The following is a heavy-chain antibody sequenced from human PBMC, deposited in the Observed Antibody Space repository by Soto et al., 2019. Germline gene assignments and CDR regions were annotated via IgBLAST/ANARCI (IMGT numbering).Heavy chain of an antibody. CDR1: GGAFSSFT. Sequence: QVQLVQSGAEVKEPGSSVKVSCKASGGAFSSFTISWVRQAPGQGLEWMGRIIPLLDLANYSQRYQGRVTSTADTSTTTAYMALRSLKSEDTAVYFCAKLGAHDGAGSNWGQGTLVIGSS. CDR2: IIPLLDLA. J-gene: IGHJ4*02. V-gene: IGHV1-69*02. D-gene: IGHD3-10*01. CDR3: AKLGAHDGAGSN.